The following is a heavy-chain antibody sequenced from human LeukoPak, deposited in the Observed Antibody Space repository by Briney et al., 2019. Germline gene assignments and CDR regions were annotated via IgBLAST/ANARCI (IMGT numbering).Heavy chain of an antibody. J-gene: IGHJ3*02. V-gene: IGHV1-2*02. CDR3: ATAPITTGGDAFDI. D-gene: IGHD4-17*01. CDR1: GYTFTGYY. CDR2: INPNSGGT. Sequence: ASVKVSCKASGYTFTGYYMHWVRQAPGQGLEWMGWINPNSGGTNYAQKFQGRVTMTENTSTDTAYMELSSLRSEDTAVYYCATAPITTGGDAFDIWGQGTMVTVSS.